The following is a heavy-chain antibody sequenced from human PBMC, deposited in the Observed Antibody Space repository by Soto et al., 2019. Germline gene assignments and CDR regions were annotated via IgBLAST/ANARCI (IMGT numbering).Heavy chain of an antibody. CDR1: GFSLTTRGVG. D-gene: IGHD3-16*01. CDR3: AHIPIYYQYDWFDP. CDR2: IYWDDDK. Sequence: QITFKESGPTLGKPTQTLTLTCTFSGFSLTTRGVGVGWIRQPPGKALECLALIYWDDDKRYIPSLQIRLSISKDISKNQVVLTKTNVDPVDTATYYCAHIPIYYQYDWFDPWGQGPLVSVSS. J-gene: IGHJ5*02. V-gene: IGHV2-5*02.